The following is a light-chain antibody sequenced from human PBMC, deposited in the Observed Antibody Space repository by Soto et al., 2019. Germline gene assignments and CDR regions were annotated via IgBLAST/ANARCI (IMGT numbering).Light chain of an antibody. CDR2: DAS. CDR1: QSISSW. CDR3: QEYQSYSRR. V-gene: IGKV1-5*01. Sequence: DIQMTQSPSTLSASVGDRLTITCRASQSISSWLAWYQQKPGKXPKXXIYDASSLESGVPSRFSGSGSGTELTLTISSLKPDDFATYDGQEYQSYSRRFGQGTKVDIK. J-gene: IGKJ1*01.